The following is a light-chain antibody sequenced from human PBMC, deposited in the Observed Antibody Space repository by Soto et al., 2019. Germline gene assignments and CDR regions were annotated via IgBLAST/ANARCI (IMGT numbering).Light chain of an antibody. CDR2: GAS. CDR1: ESVSSK. Sequence: EIVMTQSPATLSVSPGEGATLSCRASESVSSKLAWYQQKPGQAPRLLIYGASTRATGIPARFSGSESGTEFALTISSLQSEDFAVYYCQQYDNWPFTFGPGTKVDIK. CDR3: QQYDNWPFT. J-gene: IGKJ3*01. V-gene: IGKV3-15*01.